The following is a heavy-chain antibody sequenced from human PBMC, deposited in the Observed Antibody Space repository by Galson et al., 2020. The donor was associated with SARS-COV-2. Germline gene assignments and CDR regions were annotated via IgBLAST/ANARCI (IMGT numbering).Heavy chain of an antibody. D-gene: IGHD3-22*01. CDR3: AKHPAYYYDSSLYYYFDY. CDR1: GFTFSNSA. J-gene: IGHJ4*02. CDR2: ISGRGGST. V-gene: IGHV3-23*01. Sequence: GGSLRLSCAASGFTFSNSAMIWVRQAPGRGLEWVSGISGRGGSTHYADSPKGRFTISRDNSKNTLYLQMNSLRAEDTAVYYCAKHPAYYYDSSLYYYFDYWGQGTLVTVSS.